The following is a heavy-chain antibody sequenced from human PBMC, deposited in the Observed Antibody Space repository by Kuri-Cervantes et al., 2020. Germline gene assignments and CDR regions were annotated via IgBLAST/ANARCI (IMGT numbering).Heavy chain of an antibody. Sequence: GESLKISCAASGFTFSSYAMHWVRQAPGKGLEWVAVISYDGSNKYYADSAKGRFTISRDNAKNSLYLQMNSLRDEDTAVYYCARAVHQLLIDYWGQRTLVTVSS. V-gene: IGHV3-30-3*01. CDR1: GFTFSSYA. CDR3: ARAVHQLLIDY. D-gene: IGHD2-2*01. J-gene: IGHJ4*02. CDR2: ISYDGSNK.